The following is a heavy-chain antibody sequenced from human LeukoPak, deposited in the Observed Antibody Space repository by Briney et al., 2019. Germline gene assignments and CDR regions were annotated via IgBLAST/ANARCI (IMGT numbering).Heavy chain of an antibody. CDR1: GYTFTSYD. D-gene: IGHD5-24*01. CDR3: ARARDGYNSADY. CDR2: MNPNSGNT. J-gene: IGHJ4*02. V-gene: IGHV1-8*01. Sequence: ASVKVSCKASGYTFTSYDINWVRQATGQGLEWMGWMNPNSGNTGYAQKFQGRVTMTRNTSISTAYMELSSLRSEDTAVYYCARARDGYNSADYWRQGTLVTVSS.